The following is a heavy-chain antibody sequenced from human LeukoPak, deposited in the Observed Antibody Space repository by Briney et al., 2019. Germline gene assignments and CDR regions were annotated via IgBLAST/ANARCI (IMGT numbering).Heavy chain of an antibody. CDR2: ISSSGSTI. CDR3: ARAQGIAAAGKEGSYYYYGMDV. Sequence: GGSLRLSCAASGFTFSDYYMSWIRQAPGKGLEWVSYISSSGSTIYYADSVKGRFTISRDNAKNSLYLQMNSLRAEDTAVYYCARAQGIAAAGKEGSYYYYGMDVWGQGTTVTVSS. D-gene: IGHD6-13*01. CDR1: GFTFSDYY. V-gene: IGHV3-11*01. J-gene: IGHJ6*02.